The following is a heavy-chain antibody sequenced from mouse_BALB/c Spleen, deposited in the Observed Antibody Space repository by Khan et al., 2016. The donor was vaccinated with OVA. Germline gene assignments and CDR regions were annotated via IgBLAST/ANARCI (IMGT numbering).Heavy chain of an antibody. D-gene: IGHD4-1*01. CDR2: ISYSGST. Sequence: EVQLQESGPGLVKPFQSLSLTCTVTGYSITSDYAWNWIRQFPGNKLEWMGCISYSGSTSYNPSLKSRISITRDTYKNQFFLQLNSVTNEDTATYYCASELGRYYAMDYWGQGTSFTVSS. CDR1: GYSITSDYA. J-gene: IGHJ4*01. CDR3: ASELGRYYAMDY. V-gene: IGHV3-2*02.